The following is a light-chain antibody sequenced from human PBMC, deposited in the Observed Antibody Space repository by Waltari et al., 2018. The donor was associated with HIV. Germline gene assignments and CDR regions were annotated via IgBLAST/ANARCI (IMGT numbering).Light chain of an antibody. Sequence: QSALTQPASVSGSPGQSITLPCTGTSSDVGSYSLVSWYQPHPGKDPKLVIYEDSKGPSGVSNRFSGSKSGNTASLTISGLQAEDEADYNCCSYAGSSMMVFGGGTKLTVL. CDR1: SSDVGSYSL. J-gene: IGLJ2*01. CDR2: EDS. CDR3: CSYAGSSMMV. V-gene: IGLV2-23*01.